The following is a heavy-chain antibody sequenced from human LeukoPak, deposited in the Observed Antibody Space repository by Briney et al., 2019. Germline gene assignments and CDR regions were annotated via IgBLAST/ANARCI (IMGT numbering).Heavy chain of an antibody. CDR1: GGSISSGGYY. Sequence: SETLSLTCTVSGGSISSGGYYWSWIRQPPGKGLEWIGEINHSGSTNYNPSLKSRVTISVDTSKNQFSLKLSSVTAADTAVYYCARGVFIAVAGTAFDIWGQGTMVTVSS. CDR3: ARGVFIAVAGTAFDI. CDR2: INHSGST. J-gene: IGHJ3*02. D-gene: IGHD6-19*01. V-gene: IGHV4-39*07.